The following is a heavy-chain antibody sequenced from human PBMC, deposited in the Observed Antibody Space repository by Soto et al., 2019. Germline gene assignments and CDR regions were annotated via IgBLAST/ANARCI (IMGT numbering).Heavy chain of an antibody. D-gene: IGHD3-3*01. V-gene: IGHV1-8*02. CDR2: MDPNSGNT. CDR3: ARGFDDFWSGYYADV. Sequence: ASVKVSCKASGYTFTSYGISWVRQAPGQGLEWMGWMDPNSGNTGYAQKFQGRVTMTRNTSISTAYMELSSLRSEDTAVYYCARGFDDFWSGYYADVWGKGTTVTVSS. CDR1: GYTFTSYG. J-gene: IGHJ6*04.